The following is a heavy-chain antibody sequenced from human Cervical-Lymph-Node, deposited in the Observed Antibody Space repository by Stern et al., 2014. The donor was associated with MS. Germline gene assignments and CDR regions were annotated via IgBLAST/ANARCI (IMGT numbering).Heavy chain of an antibody. CDR2: MYHNGDT. CDR1: GGSISTSSYY. CDR3: ARHRYYYGMDA. V-gene: IGHV4-39*01. Sequence: QVQLQESGPGLVKPSETLSLTCTVSGGSISTSSYYWGWIRQPPGKGLEWIGSMYHNGDTYYNTSLESRVTVSVDRSKNQLSLKLSSVSAADTAVYYCARHRYYYGMDAWGQGTTVTVSS. J-gene: IGHJ6*02.